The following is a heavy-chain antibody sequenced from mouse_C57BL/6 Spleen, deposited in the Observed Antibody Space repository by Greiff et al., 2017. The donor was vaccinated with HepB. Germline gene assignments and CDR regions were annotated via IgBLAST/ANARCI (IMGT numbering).Heavy chain of an antibody. CDR1: GYTFTTYP. Sequence: QVQLQQSGAELVKPGASVKMSCKASGYTFTTYPIEWMKQNPGKSLEWIGNFHPYNDDTKYNEKFKGKATLTVEKSSSTVYLELSRLTSDDSAVYYGARGNYYGSSYWYFDVWGTGTTVTVSS. J-gene: IGHJ1*03. CDR2: FHPYNDDT. D-gene: IGHD1-1*01. CDR3: ARGNYYGSSYWYFDV. V-gene: IGHV1-47*01.